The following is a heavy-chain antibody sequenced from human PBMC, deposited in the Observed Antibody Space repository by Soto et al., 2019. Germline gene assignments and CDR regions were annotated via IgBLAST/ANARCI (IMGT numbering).Heavy chain of an antibody. CDR1: GYTFTGYY. CDR3: AKGGAIVAAGTRVYLYNAMDV. D-gene: IGHD1-26*01. J-gene: IGHJ6*02. CDR2: INPNSGDT. V-gene: IGHV1-2*02. Sequence: QVQLVQSGTEVKRPGDSVKVSCKASGYTFTGYYVHWVRQAPGQGLEWMGWINPNSGDTYLAQRFQGRVTMNRDTSIGTDYMELRVLTSDDTAEYYCAKGGAIVAAGTRVYLYNAMDVWGQGTTVTVSS.